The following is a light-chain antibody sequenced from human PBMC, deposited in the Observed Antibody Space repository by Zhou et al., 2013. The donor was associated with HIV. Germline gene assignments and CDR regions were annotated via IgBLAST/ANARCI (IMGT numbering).Light chain of an antibody. CDR1: QSVGRT. CDR2: DAS. Sequence: EIVMTQSPATLSVSPGERATLSCRASQSVGRTLVWYQQKPGLAPRLLVYDASTRATGIPARFSGSGSGTDFTLTISRLEPEDFAVYYCQQYGYSRAWTFGQGTKVEIK. CDR3: QQYGYSRAWT. V-gene: IGKV3-15*01. J-gene: IGKJ1*01.